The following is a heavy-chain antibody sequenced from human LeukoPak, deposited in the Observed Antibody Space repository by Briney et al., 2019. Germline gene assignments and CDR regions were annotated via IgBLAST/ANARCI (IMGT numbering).Heavy chain of an antibody. Sequence: GGSLRLPCAASGFTFSSNVMSWVRQAPGKGLEWVSGISGSGGNTYYADSVKGRFTISRDNSKNTVYLQMNSLRVEDTAVYYCAREARWLQLVWVDWWGQGTLVTVSS. D-gene: IGHD5-24*01. J-gene: IGHJ4*02. V-gene: IGHV3-23*01. CDR3: AREARWLQLVWVDW. CDR1: GFTFSSNV. CDR2: ISGSGGNT.